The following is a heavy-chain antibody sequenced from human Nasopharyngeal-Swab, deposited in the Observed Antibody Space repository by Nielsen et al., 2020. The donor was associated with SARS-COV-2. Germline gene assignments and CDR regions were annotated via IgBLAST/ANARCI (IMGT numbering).Heavy chain of an antibody. D-gene: IGHD3-3*01. V-gene: IGHV3-66*01. CDR1: GFTVSSNY. Sequence: GGSLRLSCAASGFTVSSNYMSWVRQAPGKGLKWVSVIYSGGSTYYADSVRGRFTISRDNSKNTLYLQMNSLRAEDTAVYYCAGPSYYDFWSGYHFDYWGQGTLVTVSS. CDR2: IYSGGST. J-gene: IGHJ4*02. CDR3: AGPSYYDFWSGYHFDY.